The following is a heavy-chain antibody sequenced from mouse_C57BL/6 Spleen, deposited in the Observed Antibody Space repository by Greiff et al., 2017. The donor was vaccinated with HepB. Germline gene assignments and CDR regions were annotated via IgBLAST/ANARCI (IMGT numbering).Heavy chain of an antibody. CDR1: GYSFTDYK. CDR2: INPNYGTT. CDR3: ARSLSYYSNYPAFAY. D-gene: IGHD2-5*01. Sequence: EVQLQQSGPELVKPGASVKISCKASGYSFTDYKMNWVKQSNGKGLEWIGVINPNYGTTNYNQKFKGKATLTVDQSSSTAYMQLNSLTSEDSAVYYCARSLSYYSNYPAFAYWGQGTLVTVSA. V-gene: IGHV1-39*01. J-gene: IGHJ3*01.